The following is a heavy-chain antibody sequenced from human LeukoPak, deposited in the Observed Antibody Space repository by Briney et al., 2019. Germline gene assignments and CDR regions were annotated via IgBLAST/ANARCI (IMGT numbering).Heavy chain of an antibody. Sequence: GGSLRLSCAASGFAFDVFSMHWVRQAPGKGLEWVSLINRDGVTRYYADSVKGRFTISRDNSRNSLYLQLNSLTIEDTASYYCAKEGYNSRWISFDHWGRGALVTVSS. CDR3: AKEGYNSRWISFDH. CDR2: INRDGVTR. J-gene: IGHJ4*02. V-gene: IGHV3-43*01. CDR1: GFAFDVFS. D-gene: IGHD6-19*01.